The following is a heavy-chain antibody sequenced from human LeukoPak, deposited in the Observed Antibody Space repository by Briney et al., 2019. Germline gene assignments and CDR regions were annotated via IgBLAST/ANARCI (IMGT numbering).Heavy chain of an antibody. Sequence: SETLSLTCAVYGGSFSGYYWSWIRQPPGKGLEWIGEINHSGSTNYNPSLKSRVTISVDTSKNQFSLKLSSVTAADTAVYYCARPFIGGAFDIWGQGTMVTVSS. J-gene: IGHJ3*02. D-gene: IGHD3-16*02. CDR1: GGSFSGYY. V-gene: IGHV4-34*01. CDR3: ARPFIGGAFDI. CDR2: INHSGST.